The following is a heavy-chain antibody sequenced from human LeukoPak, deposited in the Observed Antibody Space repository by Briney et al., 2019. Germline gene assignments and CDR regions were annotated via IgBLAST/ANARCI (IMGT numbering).Heavy chain of an antibody. V-gene: IGHV4-4*07. CDR2: IYTSGST. J-gene: IGHJ5*02. CDR1: GGSISRYY. Sequence: SETLSLTCTVSGGSISRYYWSWIRQPAGKGLEWIGRIYTSGSTNYNPSLKSRVTMSVDTSRNQFSLKLSSVTAADTAVYYCARVKSITIFGVVSKWFDPWGQGTLVTVSS. D-gene: IGHD3-3*01. CDR3: ARVKSITIFGVVSKWFDP.